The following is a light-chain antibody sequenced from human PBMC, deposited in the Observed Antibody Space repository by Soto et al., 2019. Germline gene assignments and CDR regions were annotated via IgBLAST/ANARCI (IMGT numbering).Light chain of an antibody. J-gene: IGKJ1*01. CDR3: QQYGSSPQT. V-gene: IGKV3-20*01. Sequence: EIVLTQSPGSLSLSPGERATLTCRARQSVSSSYLGWYQQKLGQAPRLLIYGASSRATGIPDRFIGSGSGTDFTLTISRLEPEDFAVYYCQQYGSSPQTFGQGTKV. CDR2: GAS. CDR1: QSVSSSY.